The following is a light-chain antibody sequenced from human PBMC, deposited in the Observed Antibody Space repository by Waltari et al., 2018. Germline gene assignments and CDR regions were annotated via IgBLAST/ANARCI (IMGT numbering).Light chain of an antibody. CDR3: QKYRTFHWT. V-gene: IGKV1-5*03. Sequence: DIQMTQSPSTLSASVGDRVTITCRASENINNWLAWYQQKPGKAPSLLIYKSSSLQTGVPGRFSGSGSGTEVTRTINSLQLDDSATYHCQKYRTFHWTFGQGTKVEIK. CDR2: KSS. CDR1: ENINNW. J-gene: IGKJ1*01.